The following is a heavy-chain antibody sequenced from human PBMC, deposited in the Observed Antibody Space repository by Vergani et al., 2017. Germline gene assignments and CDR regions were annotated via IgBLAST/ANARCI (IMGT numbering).Heavy chain of an antibody. J-gene: IGHJ3*02. CDR3: ARERGQWLATFDAFDI. Sequence: EVQLVESGGGLVKPGGSLRLSCAASGFTFSSFSMNWFRQAPGKGLEWVSSISSSSSYIYYADSVKGRFTISRDNAKNALYLQMNSLRAEDTAVYYCARERGQWLATFDAFDIWGQGTMVTVSS. D-gene: IGHD6-19*01. V-gene: IGHV3-21*01. CDR2: ISSSSSYI. CDR1: GFTFSSFS.